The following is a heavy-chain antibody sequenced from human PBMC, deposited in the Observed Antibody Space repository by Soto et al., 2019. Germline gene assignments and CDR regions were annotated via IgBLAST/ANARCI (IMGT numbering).Heavy chain of an antibody. Sequence: GGSLRLSCAASGFTVSSNYMSWVRQAPGKGLEWVSYISASGNTIYYADSVKGRFTISRDNAKNSLYLQMNSLRGEDTSVYSCARGPGSTGLLFDPWGHGTLVTVSS. CDR1: GFTVSSNY. CDR3: ARGPGSTGLLFDP. CDR2: ISASGNTI. D-gene: IGHD3-10*01. J-gene: IGHJ5*02. V-gene: IGHV3-48*01.